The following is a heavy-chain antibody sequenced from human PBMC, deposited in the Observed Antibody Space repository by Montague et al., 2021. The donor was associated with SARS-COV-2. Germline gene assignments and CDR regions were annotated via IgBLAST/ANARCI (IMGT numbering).Heavy chain of an antibody. D-gene: IGHD1-7*01. J-gene: IGHJ4*02. CDR2: ITGSGGTT. CDR1: GFTFSSYA. V-gene: IGHV3-23*01. CDR3: AKHRTGTTPFDY. Sequence: SLRLSCAASGFTFSSYAMSWVRQAPGKGLEWVSEITGSGGTTYYXDSVKGRFTISRDNSKYTLFLQMHSLRAEDTAIYYCAKHRTGTTPFDYWGQGTLVTVSS.